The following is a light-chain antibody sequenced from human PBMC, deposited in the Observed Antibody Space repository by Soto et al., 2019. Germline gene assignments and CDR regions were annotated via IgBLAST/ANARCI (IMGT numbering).Light chain of an antibody. V-gene: IGLV1-44*01. CDR1: SSNIGSNT. CDR3: AAWDDSLNGRV. CDR2: YDN. J-gene: IGLJ1*01. Sequence: QSVLTQPPSASGTPGQRVTISCSGSSSNIGSNTVNWYQQLPGTAPKLLIYYDNLRPSGVPDRISGSKSGTSASLAISGLQSDDEADYYCAAWDDSLNGRVFGTGTKV.